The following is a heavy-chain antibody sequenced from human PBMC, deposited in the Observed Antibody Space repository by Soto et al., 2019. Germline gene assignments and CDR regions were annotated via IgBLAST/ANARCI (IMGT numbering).Heavy chain of an antibody. CDR2: VSGSSSYI. Sequence: GGSLRLSCEGSGFNFRNFNMIWVRQAPGKGLEWVSSVSGSSSYIYYADSVKGRFTVSRDNANNLVFLQMNGLRPEDTAVYYCAKEMLRFFSFDYWGQGTLVTVSS. V-gene: IGHV3-21*04. CDR1: GFNFRNFN. D-gene: IGHD3-16*01. CDR3: AKEMLRFFSFDY. J-gene: IGHJ4*02.